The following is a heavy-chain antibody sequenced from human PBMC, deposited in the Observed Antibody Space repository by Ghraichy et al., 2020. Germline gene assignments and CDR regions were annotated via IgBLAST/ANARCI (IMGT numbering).Heavy chain of an antibody. CDR2: INPNSGGT. Sequence: ASVKVSCKASGYTFTGYYMHWVRQAPGQGLEWMGWINPNSGGTNYAQKFQGWVTMTRDTSISTAYMELSRLRSDDTAVYYCARSRYCSGGSCPRDFDYWGQGTLVTVSS. J-gene: IGHJ4*02. D-gene: IGHD2-15*01. V-gene: IGHV1-2*04. CDR3: ARSRYCSGGSCPRDFDY. CDR1: GYTFTGYY.